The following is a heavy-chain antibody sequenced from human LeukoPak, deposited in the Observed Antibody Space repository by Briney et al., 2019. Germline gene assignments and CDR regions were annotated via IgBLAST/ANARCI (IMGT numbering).Heavy chain of an antibody. CDR2: ISYDGSNK. V-gene: IGHV3-30*19. J-gene: IGHJ4*02. CDR1: GFAFSSYD. Sequence: GGSLRLSCAASGFAFSSYDIHWVRQAPGKGLEWVAVISYDGSNKYYADSVKGRFTISRDNSKNTLYLQMNSLRAEDTAVYYCARSSGYRYYFDYWGQGTLVTVSS. D-gene: IGHD3-22*01. CDR3: ARSSGYRYYFDY.